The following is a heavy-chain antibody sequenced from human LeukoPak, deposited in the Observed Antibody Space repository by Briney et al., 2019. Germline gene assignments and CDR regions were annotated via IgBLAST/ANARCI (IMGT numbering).Heavy chain of an antibody. Sequence: GGTLRLSCAASGFTLSTYAMSWVRQTPGKGLEWVAAISSSDTSTYHADSVRGRFTISRDNSKNTLYLQMNSLRAEDTSVYYCARYAITFGGVIDHFDYWGQGTLVTVSS. CDR1: GFTLSTYA. CDR3: ARYAITFGGVIDHFDY. J-gene: IGHJ4*02. V-gene: IGHV3-23*01. CDR2: ISSSDTST. D-gene: IGHD3-16*02.